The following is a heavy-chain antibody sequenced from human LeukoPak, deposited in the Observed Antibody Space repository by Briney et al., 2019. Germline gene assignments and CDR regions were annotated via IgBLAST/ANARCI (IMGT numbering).Heavy chain of an antibody. Sequence: GGSLGLSCAASGFTFSSYAMSWVRQAPGKGLEWVSAISGSGGSTYYADSVKGRFTISRDTSKSTVYLQMNSLRAEDTAVYYCAKDEDGDTAMVEAFDIWGLGTMVTASS. CDR3: AKDEDGDTAMVEAFDI. CDR1: GFTFSSYA. J-gene: IGHJ3*02. D-gene: IGHD5-18*01. V-gene: IGHV3-23*01. CDR2: ISGSGGST.